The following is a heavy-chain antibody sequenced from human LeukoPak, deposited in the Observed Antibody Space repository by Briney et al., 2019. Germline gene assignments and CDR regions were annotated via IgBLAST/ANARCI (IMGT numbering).Heavy chain of an antibody. Sequence: GESLKISCKGSGYTFTNYWIAWVRQVPGKGLEWMGIIYPGDSDTRYSPSFQGQVSISADKSISTAYLQWSSLKASDTAMYYCARQSYGSGSYYAEDYWGQGTLVTVSS. J-gene: IGHJ4*02. CDR2: IYPGDSDT. CDR1: GYTFTNYW. V-gene: IGHV5-51*01. D-gene: IGHD3-10*01. CDR3: ARQSYGSGSYYAEDY.